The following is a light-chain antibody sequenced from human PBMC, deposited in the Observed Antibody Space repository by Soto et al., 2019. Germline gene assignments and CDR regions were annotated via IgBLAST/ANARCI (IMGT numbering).Light chain of an antibody. CDR1: QSFSSSY. J-gene: IGKJ1*01. Sequence: EMVLSQSPGTLSLSPGERATLSCRASQSFSSSYLAWYQQKPGQAPRLLIYETSSRATGIPDRFSGSGSQTDFTLTISRLEPEDFAVYYCQQYNNWPRTFGQRTKV. CDR3: QQYNNWPRT. CDR2: ETS. V-gene: IGKV3-20*01.